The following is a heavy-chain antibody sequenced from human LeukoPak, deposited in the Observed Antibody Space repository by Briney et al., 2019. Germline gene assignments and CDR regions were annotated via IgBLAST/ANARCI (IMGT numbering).Heavy chain of an antibody. CDR1: GFTFSSYW. J-gene: IGHJ5*02. CDR3: ARFGCSGGSCYDPWFDP. D-gene: IGHD2-15*01. CDR2: INLDGSEK. Sequence: PGGSLRLSCAASGFTFSSYWMSCVRQAPGKGLEWVANINLDGSEKYYVDSVKGRFTISRDNAKNSLYLQMNSLRAEDTAVYYCARFGCSGGSCYDPWFDPWGQGTLVTVSS. V-gene: IGHV3-7*04.